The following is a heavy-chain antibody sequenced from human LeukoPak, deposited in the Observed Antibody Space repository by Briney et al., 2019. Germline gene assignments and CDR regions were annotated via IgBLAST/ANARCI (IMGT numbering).Heavy chain of an antibody. CDR3: ARETNYYDSSGYYSDY. CDR2: IIPILGIA. D-gene: IGHD3-22*01. CDR1: GYTFTGYY. J-gene: IGHJ4*02. Sequence: ASVTVSCKASGYTFTGYYMHWVRQAPGQGLEWMGRIIPILGIANYAQKFQGRVTITADKSTSTAYMELSSLRSEDTAVYYCARETNYYDSSGYYSDYWGQGTLVTVSS. V-gene: IGHV1-69*04.